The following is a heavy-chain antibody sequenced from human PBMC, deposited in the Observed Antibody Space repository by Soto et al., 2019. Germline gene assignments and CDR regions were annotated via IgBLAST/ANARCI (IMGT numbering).Heavy chain of an antibody. Sequence: ASVKVSCKTSGYTFSAYYVHWARRAPGRGFQWLGWINPSNEITTFSEFFQGRTTMPRDTSTNTVHMELNMLTSDDTAVYYCRRGGWGDSPIDYWGQGTQVTVSS. CDR2: INPSNEIT. V-gene: IGHV1-2*02. D-gene: IGHD1-26*01. J-gene: IGHJ4*02. CDR1: GYTFSAYY. CDR3: RRGGWGDSPIDY.